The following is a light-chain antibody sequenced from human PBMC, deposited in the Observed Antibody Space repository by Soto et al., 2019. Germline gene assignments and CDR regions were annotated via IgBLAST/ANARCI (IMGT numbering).Light chain of an antibody. CDR2: AAS. CDR1: QSISSY. CDR3: QQSYSTPLT. J-gene: IGKJ4*01. Sequence: GDRVTITCRASQSISSYLNWYQQKPGKAPKLLIYAASSLQSGVPSRFSGSGSGTDFTLTISSLQPEDFATYYCQQSYSTPLTFGGGTKVDIK. V-gene: IGKV1-39*01.